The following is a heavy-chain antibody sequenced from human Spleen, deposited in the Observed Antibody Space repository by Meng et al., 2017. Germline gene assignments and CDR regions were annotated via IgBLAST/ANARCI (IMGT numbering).Heavy chain of an antibody. CDR2: IIPIFGTA. V-gene: IGHV1-69*06. CDR1: GYNFPDYW. CDR3: AILNTITDFDY. Sequence: SVKVSCKPSGYNFPDYWLHWVRQAPGQGLEWMGGIIPIFGTANYAQNFQGRVTISADKSTSTAYMELTSLRAEDTAVYYCAILNTITDFDYWGQGALVTVSS. D-gene: IGHD4-11*01. J-gene: IGHJ4*02.